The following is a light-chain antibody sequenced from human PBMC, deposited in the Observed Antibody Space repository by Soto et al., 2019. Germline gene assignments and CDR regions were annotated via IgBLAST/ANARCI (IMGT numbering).Light chain of an antibody. CDR1: STDIGAYNY. J-gene: IGLJ1*01. CDR3: ISYTALSNRV. V-gene: IGLV2-14*01. Sequence: QSVLTQPASVSGSPGQSITISCTGTSTDIGAYNYVSWCQQHPCKAPKLLIYEVTNRPLGVSNPFSGSKSGNTASLTISGLQAEDEANYYCISYTALSNRVFGTGTKVTVL. CDR2: EVT.